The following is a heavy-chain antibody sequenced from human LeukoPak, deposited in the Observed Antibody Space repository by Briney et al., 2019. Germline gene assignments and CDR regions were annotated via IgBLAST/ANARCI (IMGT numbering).Heavy chain of an antibody. CDR1: GYTFTSYG. CDR2: ISAYNGNT. Sequence: ASVKVSFKASGYTFTSYGISWVRQAPGRGLEWMGWISAYNGNTNYAQKLRGRVTMTTDTSTSTASMELRSLRSDDTAVYYCARAPLYIWFDPWGQGTLVTVSS. J-gene: IGHJ5*02. D-gene: IGHD1-14*01. CDR3: ARAPLYIWFDP. V-gene: IGHV1-18*01.